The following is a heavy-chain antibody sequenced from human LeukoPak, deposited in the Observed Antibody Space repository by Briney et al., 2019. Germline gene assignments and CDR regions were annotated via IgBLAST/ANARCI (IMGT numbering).Heavy chain of an antibody. CDR1: GFTFSRYT. J-gene: IGHJ4*02. CDR2: VTFEGTNK. V-gene: IGHV3-30-3*01. CDR3: ARSGTLRGWANGYFDY. D-gene: IGHD1-26*01. Sequence: PGRSLRLSCAASGFTFSRYTMHWVRQAPGKGLEWMAVVTFEGTNKYVDSVKGRFTISRDISNNTLYLQMNSLRTEDTAVYFCARSGTLRGWANGYFDYWGQGIPVTVSS.